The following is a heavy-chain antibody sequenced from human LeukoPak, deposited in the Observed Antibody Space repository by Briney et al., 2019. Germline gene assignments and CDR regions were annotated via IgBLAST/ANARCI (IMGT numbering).Heavy chain of an antibody. D-gene: IGHD5-12*01. V-gene: IGHV3-30*02. CDR1: GFTFRSYG. CDR3: AKDSGYAFDY. Sequence: GGSLRLSCAASGFTFRSYGMHWVRQAPGKGLEWVTYLRNDGSNKYYGDSVKGRFTISRDTSKNTLYLQMNSLRVEDTAVYYCAKDSGYAFDYWGQGTLVTVSS. CDR2: LRNDGSNK. J-gene: IGHJ4*02.